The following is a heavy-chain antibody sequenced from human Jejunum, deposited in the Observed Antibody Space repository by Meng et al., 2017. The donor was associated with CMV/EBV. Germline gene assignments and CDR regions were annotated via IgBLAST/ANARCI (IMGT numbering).Heavy chain of an antibody. V-gene: IGHV3-23*01. CDR2: ITGNGDNT. J-gene: IGHJ4*02. Sequence: LKISCSASGFTFSGHSVSWIRQTPGKGLKWISTITGNGDNTYYADSVKGRFTISRDNSKNTLYLQMNSLRADDTVVYYCAKLSDSWGQGTLVTVSS. CDR3: AKLSDS. CDR1: GFTFSGHS.